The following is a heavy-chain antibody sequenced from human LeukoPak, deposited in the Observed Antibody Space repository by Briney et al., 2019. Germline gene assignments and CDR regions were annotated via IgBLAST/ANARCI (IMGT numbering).Heavy chain of an antibody. CDR2: ISYDGSNK. Sequence: GGSLRLSCAASGFTFSSYGMHWVRQAPGKGLEWVAVISYDGSNKYYADSVKGRFTISRDNSKNTLYLQMNSLRAEDTAVYYCAKDNGPWGQGTLVTVSS. CDR1: GFTFSSYG. J-gene: IGHJ5*02. CDR3: AKDNGP. D-gene: IGHD4-17*01. V-gene: IGHV3-30*18.